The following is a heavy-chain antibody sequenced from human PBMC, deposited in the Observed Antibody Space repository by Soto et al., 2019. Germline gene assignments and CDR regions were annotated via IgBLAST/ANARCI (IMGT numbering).Heavy chain of an antibody. Sequence: QVQLQQSGPGLVKPSQTLSLTCAISGDSVSSNDAVWNWIRQSPSRGLEWLGRTYYRSIWQTEYAVAVDGRLTIIPDASKTQFSPELYSGTPEDTAMYHCARLVGNSWRDLWGQGTLVTVS. CDR3: ARLVGNSWRDL. CDR1: GDSVSSNDAV. D-gene: IGHD6-13*01. CDR2: TYYRSIWQT. V-gene: IGHV6-1*01. J-gene: IGHJ1*01.